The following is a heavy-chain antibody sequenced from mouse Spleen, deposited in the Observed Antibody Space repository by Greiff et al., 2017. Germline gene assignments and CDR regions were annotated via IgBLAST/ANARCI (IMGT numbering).Heavy chain of an antibody. D-gene: IGHD1-1*01. V-gene: IGHV1-26*01. CDR1: GYTFTDYY. J-gene: IGHJ2*01. Sequence: EVQLQQSGPELVKPGASVKISCKASGYTFTDYYMNWVKQSHGKSLEWIGDINPNNGGTSYNQKFKGKATLTVDKSSSTAYMELRSLTSEDSAVYYCARGAYGSSPLDYWGQGTTLTVSS. CDR3: ARGAYGSSPLDY. CDR2: INPNNGGT.